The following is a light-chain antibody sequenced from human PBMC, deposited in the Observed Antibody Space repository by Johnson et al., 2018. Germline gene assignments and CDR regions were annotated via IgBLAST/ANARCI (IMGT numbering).Light chain of an antibody. V-gene: IGLV1-51*02. CDR1: SSNIGNNY. Sequence: QSVLTQPPSVSAAPGQKVTISCSGSSSNIGNNYVSWYQQLPGTAPKLLIYENNKRPSGIPDRFSGSKSGTSATLGITGLQTRDAADYYCGTWDSSLSAGNVFGTGSKVTDL. J-gene: IGLJ1*01. CDR2: ENN. CDR3: GTWDSSLSAGNV.